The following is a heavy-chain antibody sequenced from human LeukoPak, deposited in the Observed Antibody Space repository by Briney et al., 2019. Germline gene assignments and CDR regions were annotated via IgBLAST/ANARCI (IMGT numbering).Heavy chain of an antibody. V-gene: IGHV1-8*01. CDR3: ARGWSVAGSDYYYYMDV. J-gene: IGHJ6*03. CDR1: GYTFTSYD. CDR2: MNPNSGNT. D-gene: IGHD6-19*01. Sequence: ASVKLSCKASGYTFTSYDINWLRQATGQGLEWMGWMNPNSGNTGYAQKFQGRVTMTRNTSISTAYMELSSLRSEDTALYYCARGWSVAGSDYYYYMDVWGKGTTVTVSS.